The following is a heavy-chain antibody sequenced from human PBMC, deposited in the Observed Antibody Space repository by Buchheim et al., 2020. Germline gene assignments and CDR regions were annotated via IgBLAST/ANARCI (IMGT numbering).Heavy chain of an antibody. Sequence: QVQLVQSGAEVKKPGSSVKVSCKASGGTFSSYAISWVRQAPGQGLEWMGRIIPILGIANYAQKFQGRVTITADKSTSTAYMELSSLRSEDTAVYYCARGSLESFDYDYCYYGMDVWGQGTT. D-gene: IGHD4-17*01. J-gene: IGHJ6*02. CDR1: GGTFSSYA. V-gene: IGHV1-69*04. CDR3: ARGSLESFDYDYCYYGMDV. CDR2: IIPILGIA.